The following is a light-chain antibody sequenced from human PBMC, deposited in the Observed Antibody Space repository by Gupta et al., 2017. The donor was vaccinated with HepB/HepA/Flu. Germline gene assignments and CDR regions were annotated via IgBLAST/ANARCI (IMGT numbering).Light chain of an antibody. CDR3: QQRKKWPPLT. J-gene: IGKJ4*01. V-gene: IGKV3-11*01. CDR2: DSS. CDR1: QSVDIY. Sequence: ETVLTQSPAPLSLSPGERATLSCRASQSVDIYLAWYQQRPGQAPRLLIYDSSNRATGIPARFSGSGSGTDFTRTISSLEPEDFAVYYCQQRKKWPPLTFGGGTKVEMK.